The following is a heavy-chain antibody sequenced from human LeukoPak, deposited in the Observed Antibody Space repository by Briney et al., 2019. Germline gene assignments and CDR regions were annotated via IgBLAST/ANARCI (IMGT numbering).Heavy chain of an antibody. CDR3: AKSPGLGVVKLDY. CDR2: ISDSGGGT. D-gene: IGHD3-3*01. Sequence: GGSLRLSCAASGITLRSYAMSWVRQAPGKGLEWVSGISDSGGGTYYADSVKGRFTISRDNSKNTVYLQMNSLRAEDTAVYYCAKSPGLGVVKLDYWGQGTLVTVSS. J-gene: IGHJ4*02. V-gene: IGHV3-23*01. CDR1: GITLRSYA.